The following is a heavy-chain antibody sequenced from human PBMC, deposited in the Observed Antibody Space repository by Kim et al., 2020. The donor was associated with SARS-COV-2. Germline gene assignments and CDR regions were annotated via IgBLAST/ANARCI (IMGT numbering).Heavy chain of an antibody. CDR2: ISGSGGST. V-gene: IGHV3-23*01. Sequence: GGSLRLSCAASGFTFSIYAMSWVRQAPGKGLEWVSAISGSGGSTYYADSVKGRFTISRDNSKNTLYLQMNSLRAEDTAVYYCAKDGSGSYYIGEVATPRGNWFDPWGQGTLVTVSS. CDR1: GFTFSIYA. D-gene: IGHD3-10*01. J-gene: IGHJ5*02. CDR3: AKDGSGSYYIGEVATPRGNWFDP.